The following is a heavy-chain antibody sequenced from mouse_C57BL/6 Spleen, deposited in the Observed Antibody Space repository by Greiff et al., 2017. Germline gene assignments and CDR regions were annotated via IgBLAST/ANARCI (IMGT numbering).Heavy chain of an antibody. CDR3: AFRNWDGAWFAY. Sequence: EVQGVESGPELVKPGASVKMSCKASGYTFTDYNMHWVKQSHGKSLEWIGYINPNNGGTSYNQKFKGKATLTVNKSSSTAYMELRSLTSEDSAVYYCAFRNWDGAWFAYWGQGTLVTVSA. CDR1: GYTFTDYN. D-gene: IGHD4-1*01. V-gene: IGHV1-22*01. CDR2: INPNNGGT. J-gene: IGHJ3*01.